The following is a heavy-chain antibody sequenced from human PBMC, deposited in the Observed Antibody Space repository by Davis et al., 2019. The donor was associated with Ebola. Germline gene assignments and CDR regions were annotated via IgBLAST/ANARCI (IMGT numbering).Heavy chain of an antibody. CDR3: ASGESYYPSHFDY. CDR2: IYSGGST. CDR1: GFTVSSNY. J-gene: IGHJ4*02. V-gene: IGHV3-66*01. Sequence: GGSLRLSCAASGFTVSSNYMSWVRQAPGKGLEWVSVIYSGGSTYYADSVKGRFTISRDNSKNTLYLQMNSPRAEDTAVYYCASGESYYPSHFDYWGQGTLVTVSS. D-gene: IGHD3-10*01.